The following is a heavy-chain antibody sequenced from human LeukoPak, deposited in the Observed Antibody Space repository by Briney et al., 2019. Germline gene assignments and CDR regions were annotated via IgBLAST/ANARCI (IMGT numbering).Heavy chain of an antibody. CDR2: IYPADSDA. Sequence: GESLKISCKGSGYSFTRYWIGWARQMPETGLEWIGVIYPADSDATYIPSFQGQVTISVDGSINTAYLQWSSLKASDTAMYYCARRCMSGYCSSGGPMDDYWGQGTLVTVSS. V-gene: IGHV5-51*01. CDR1: GYSFTRYW. D-gene: IGHD2-15*01. J-gene: IGHJ4*02. CDR3: ARRCMSGYCSSGGPMDDY.